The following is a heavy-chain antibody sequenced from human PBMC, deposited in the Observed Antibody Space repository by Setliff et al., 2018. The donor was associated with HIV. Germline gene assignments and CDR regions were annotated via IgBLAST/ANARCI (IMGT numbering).Heavy chain of an antibody. Sequence: LSLTCTVSGGSISSYYWGWIRQPPGKGLEWIGSICNTGSIHYNPSLESRVTISVDTSKNDFSLKMTSVTAADTAVYYCARHANPTVITDIPFDPWGQGTLVTVSS. CDR3: ARHANPTVITDIPFDP. D-gene: IGHD4-17*01. CDR1: GGSISSYY. J-gene: IGHJ5*02. V-gene: IGHV4-39*01. CDR2: ICNTGSI.